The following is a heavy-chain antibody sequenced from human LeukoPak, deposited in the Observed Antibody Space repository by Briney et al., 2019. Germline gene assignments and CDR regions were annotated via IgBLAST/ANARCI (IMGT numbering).Heavy chain of an antibody. J-gene: IGHJ4*02. V-gene: IGHV3-74*01. CDR2: IKSDGITI. CDR3: LRDLNWSLDQ. D-gene: IGHD1-20*01. Sequence: GGSLRLSCAASGFTFSNSMMHWVRQAPGKGLVWVSRIKSDGITITYADSVKGRFTISRDNAKNTLYLQMNSLRAEDTAVYYCLRDLNWSLDQWGQGTLVTVSS. CDR1: GFTFSNSM.